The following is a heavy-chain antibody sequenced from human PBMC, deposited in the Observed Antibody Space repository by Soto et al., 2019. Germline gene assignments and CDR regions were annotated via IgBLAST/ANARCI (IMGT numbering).Heavy chain of an antibody. D-gene: IGHD3-22*01. CDR2: IYPGDSDT. CDR3: ARHGSTYYYDSSGSGMDV. Sequence: GESLKISCKGSGYSFTSYWIGWVRQMPGKGLEWMGIIYPGDSDTRYSPSFQGQVTISADKSISTAYLQWSSLKASDTAMYYCARHGSTYYYDSSGSGMDVWGQGTTVTVSS. V-gene: IGHV5-51*01. CDR1: GYSFTSYW. J-gene: IGHJ6*02.